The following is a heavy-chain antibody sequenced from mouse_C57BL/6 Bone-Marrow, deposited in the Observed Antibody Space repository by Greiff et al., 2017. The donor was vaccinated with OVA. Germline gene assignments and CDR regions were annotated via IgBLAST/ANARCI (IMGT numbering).Heavy chain of an antibody. CDR3: ARRTAQAPYYYAMDD. V-gene: IGHV1-69*01. CDR2: IDPSDSNT. D-gene: IGHD3-2*02. J-gene: IGHJ4*01. Sequence: QVQLQKPGAELVMPGASVKLSCKASGYTFTSYWMHWVKQRPGQGLEWIGEIDPSDSNTNYNQKFKGKSTLTVEKSSSTAYMQLSSLTSEDSAVYYCARRTAQAPYYYAMDDWGQGTSVTVSS. CDR1: GYTFTSYW.